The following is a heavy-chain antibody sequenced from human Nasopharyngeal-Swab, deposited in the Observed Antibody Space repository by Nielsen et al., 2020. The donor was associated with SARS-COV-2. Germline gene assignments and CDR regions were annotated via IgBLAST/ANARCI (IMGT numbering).Heavy chain of an antibody. J-gene: IGHJ4*02. V-gene: IGHV3-30*18. Sequence: RQAPGKGLEWVAVISYDGSNKYYADSVKGRFTISRDNSKNTLYLQMNSLRAEDTAVYYCAKATLYDILTGAFDYWGQGTLVTVSS. D-gene: IGHD3-9*01. CDR3: AKATLYDILTGAFDY. CDR2: ISYDGSNK.